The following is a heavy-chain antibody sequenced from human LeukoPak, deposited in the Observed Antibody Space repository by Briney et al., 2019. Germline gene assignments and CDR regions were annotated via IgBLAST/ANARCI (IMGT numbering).Heavy chain of an antibody. J-gene: IGHJ5*02. CDR1: GFTFSSYG. D-gene: IGHD3-10*01. Sequence: HPGRSLRLSCAASGFTFSSYGMHWVRQAPGKGLEWVAVISYDGSNKYYADSVKGRFTISRDNSKNTLYLQMNSLRAEDTAVYYCAKDPRDGLNRRGGLNWFDPWGQGTLVTVSS. V-gene: IGHV3-30*18. CDR2: ISYDGSNK. CDR3: AKDPRDGLNRRGGLNWFDP.